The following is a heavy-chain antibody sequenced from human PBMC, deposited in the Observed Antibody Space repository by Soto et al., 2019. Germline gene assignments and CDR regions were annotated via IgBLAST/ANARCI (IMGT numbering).Heavy chain of an antibody. Sequence: GGSLRLSCAASGCTFGTYAMHWVRQATGKGLEWVAVIYYDGSNRYYGDAVKGRFTISRDNSKSTLYLQMSSLRAEDTAVYYCARAFCTNGVCYYFFDYWGHGTLVTVSS. V-gene: IGHV3-33*01. D-gene: IGHD2-8*01. CDR3: ARAFCTNGVCYYFFDY. CDR2: IYYDGSNR. CDR1: GCTFGTYA. J-gene: IGHJ4*01.